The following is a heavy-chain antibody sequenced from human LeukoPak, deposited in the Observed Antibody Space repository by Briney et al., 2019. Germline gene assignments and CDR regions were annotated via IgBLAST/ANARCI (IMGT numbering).Heavy chain of an antibody. CDR1: GFTFSDYG. J-gene: IGHJ4*02. Sequence: PGGSLRLSCAASGFTFSDYGMHWVRQAPGKGLEWETVIPYDGSNKYYGGSVKGRFTTSRDNSKNTLYLQMNSLRVEDTAVYYCARGGAHSSSNCDYWGQGTLVTGSS. D-gene: IGHD6-13*01. CDR2: IPYDGSNK. V-gene: IGHV3-30*03. CDR3: ARGGAHSSSNCDY.